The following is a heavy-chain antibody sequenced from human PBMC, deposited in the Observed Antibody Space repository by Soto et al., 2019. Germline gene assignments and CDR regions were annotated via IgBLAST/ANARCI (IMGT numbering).Heavy chain of an antibody. V-gene: IGHV4-4*02. D-gene: IGHD3-10*01. J-gene: IGHJ6*02. CDR1: GGSISSSNW. CDR2: IYHSGST. CDR3: ARAMAYYFGSGSPPYNYYYGMGV. Sequence: SETLSLTCAVSGGSISSSNWWSWVRQPPGKALEWIGEIYHSGSTNYNPSLKSRVTISVDKSKNQFSLKLSSVTAVDTAVYYCARAMAYYFGSGSPPYNYYYGMGVWGQGTRVTVSS.